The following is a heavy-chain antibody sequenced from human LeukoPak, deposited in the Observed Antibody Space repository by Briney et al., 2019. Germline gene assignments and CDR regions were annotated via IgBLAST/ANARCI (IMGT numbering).Heavy chain of an antibody. CDR2: LSGRRGST. V-gene: IGHV3-23*01. CDR3: AKAGFPGIAAAGGFHY. J-gene: IGHJ4*02. D-gene: IGHD6-13*01. CDR1: GFTFISYA. Sequence: PRGSLRHSPAAPGFTFISYAMSWVRQAPRKGLEWVSALSGRRGSTYYADSLKGPFTISRDNSKKTRYLQMNRPRDEDTAAYYIAKAGFPGIAAAGGFHYWGQGCLVTVSS.